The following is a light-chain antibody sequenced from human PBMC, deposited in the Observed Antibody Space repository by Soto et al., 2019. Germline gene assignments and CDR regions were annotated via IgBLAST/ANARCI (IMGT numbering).Light chain of an antibody. V-gene: IGKV1-5*03. CDR1: QSISIW. CDR3: QQYNTYSWT. J-gene: IGKJ1*01. Sequence: DIQMTQSPSTLSASVGDRVTIACRASQSISIWLAWYQQKPGEAPKVLIYKASSLEPGVPSRFSGSGSGTEFTLTINSLQPDDFATYCCQQYNTYSWTFGQGTKVAIK. CDR2: KAS.